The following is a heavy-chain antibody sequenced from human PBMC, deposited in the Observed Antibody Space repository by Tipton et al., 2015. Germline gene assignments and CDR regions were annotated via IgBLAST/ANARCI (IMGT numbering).Heavy chain of an antibody. D-gene: IGHD5-24*01. Sequence: TLSLTCTVSGGSISTSLYYWGWIRQSPGKGLEWIGYISYTDGAHYNPSLKRRVTISLDTSKNQFSLTLNSVAAADTAVYYCARDLEHGMDVWGHGTTVTVSS. V-gene: IGHV4-39*07. CDR3: ARDLEHGMDV. J-gene: IGHJ6*02. CDR2: ISYTDGA. CDR1: GGSISTSLYY.